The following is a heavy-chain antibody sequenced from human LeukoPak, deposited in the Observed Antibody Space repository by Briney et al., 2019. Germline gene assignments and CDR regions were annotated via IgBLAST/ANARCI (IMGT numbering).Heavy chain of an antibody. CDR1: GGSFSGYY. J-gene: IGHJ6*02. CDR3: AESTDYYYYGMDV. V-gene: IGHV4-34*01. D-gene: IGHD2-2*01. Sequence: PSETLSLTCAVYGGSFSGYYWSWIRQPPGKGLEWIGEINHSGSTNYNPSLKSRVTISVDTSKNQFSLKLSSVTAAGTAVYYCAESTDYYYYGMDVWGQGTTVTVSS. CDR2: INHSGST.